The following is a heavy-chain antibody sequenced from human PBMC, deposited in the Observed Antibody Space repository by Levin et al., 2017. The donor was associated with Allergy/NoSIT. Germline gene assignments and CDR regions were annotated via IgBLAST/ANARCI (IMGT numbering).Heavy chain of an antibody. CDR2: LNPNTGGT. V-gene: IGHV1-2*06. D-gene: IGHD6-13*01. CDR3: ARETIAAPPYNWFDT. CDR1: GFTFTIYD. Sequence: ASVKVSCKASGFTFTIYDIHWVRQAPGQGLEWVGRLNPNTGGTDSAQKFMGRVTMTRVTSTTTAFMELTRLRPDDTAIYYCARETIAAPPYNWFDTWGQGALVTVSS. J-gene: IGHJ5*02.